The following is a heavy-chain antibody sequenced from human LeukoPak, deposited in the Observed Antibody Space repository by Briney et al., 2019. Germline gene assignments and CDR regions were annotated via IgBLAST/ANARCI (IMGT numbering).Heavy chain of an antibody. Sequence: GASVKVSCKASGYTFTSYDINWVRQATGQGLEWMGWMNPNSGNTGYAQKFQGRVTMTRNTSISTAYMELSRLRSDDTAVYYCARGYYYGSGSYWYYYYYYMDVWGKGTTVTVSS. V-gene: IGHV1-8*01. CDR1: GYTFTSYD. CDR3: ARGYYYGSGSYWYYYYYYMDV. CDR2: MNPNSGNT. J-gene: IGHJ6*03. D-gene: IGHD3-10*01.